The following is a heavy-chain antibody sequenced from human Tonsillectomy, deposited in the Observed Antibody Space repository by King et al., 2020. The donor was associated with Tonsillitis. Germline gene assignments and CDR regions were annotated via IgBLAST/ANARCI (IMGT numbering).Heavy chain of an antibody. CDR3: ARDSGGCSGGSCYPFYYYYGMDV. Sequence: QLQESGPGLVKPSETLSLTCTVSGGFISSYYWSWIRQPPGKGLEWIGYIYYSGSTNYNPSLKSRVTISVDTSKNQFSLKLSSVTAADTAVYYCARDSGGCSGGSCYPFYYYYGMDVWGQGTTVTVSS. D-gene: IGHD2-15*01. CDR1: GGFISSYY. J-gene: IGHJ6*02. V-gene: IGHV4-59*01. CDR2: IYYSGST.